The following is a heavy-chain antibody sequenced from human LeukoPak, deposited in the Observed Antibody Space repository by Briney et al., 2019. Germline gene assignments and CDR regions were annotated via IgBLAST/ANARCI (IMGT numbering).Heavy chain of an antibody. Sequence: AGGSLRLSCAASGFTFSSYGMHWVRQAPGKGLEWVAVIWYDGSNKYYADSVKGRFTISRDNSKNTLYLQMNSLRAEDTAVYYCARDHRFGELSDYWGQGTLVTVSS. CDR1: GFTFSSYG. CDR2: IWYDGSNK. J-gene: IGHJ4*02. D-gene: IGHD3-10*01. V-gene: IGHV3-33*01. CDR3: ARDHRFGELSDY.